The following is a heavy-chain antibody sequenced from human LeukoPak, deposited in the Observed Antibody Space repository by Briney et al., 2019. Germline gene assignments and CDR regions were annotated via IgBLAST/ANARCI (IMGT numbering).Heavy chain of an antibody. CDR3: ARGPELRFLEWSRHDAFDI. V-gene: IGHV1-69*13. D-gene: IGHD3-3*01. Sequence: SVKVSCKASGGTFSSYAISWVRQAPGQGLEWMGGIIPIFGTANYAQKFQGRVTITADESTSTAYMELSSLRSEDTAVYYCARGPELRFLEWSRHDAFDIWGQGTMVTVSS. CDR2: IIPIFGTA. J-gene: IGHJ3*02. CDR1: GGTFSSYA.